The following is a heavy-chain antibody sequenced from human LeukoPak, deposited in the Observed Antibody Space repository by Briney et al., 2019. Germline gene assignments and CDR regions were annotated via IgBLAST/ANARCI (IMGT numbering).Heavy chain of an antibody. CDR3: ARASLPYYDILTGYYRGYYYYYMDV. V-gene: IGHV1-18*01. CDR1: GYTFTSYG. D-gene: IGHD3-9*01. CDR2: MNPNSGDT. J-gene: IGHJ6*03. Sequence: GASVKVSCKASGYTFTSYGISWVRQAPGQGLEWMGWMNPNSGDTGYPQKFQGRVTMTTDTSTSTAYMELRSLRSDDTAVYYCARASLPYYDILTGYYRGYYYYYMDVWGKGTTVTISS.